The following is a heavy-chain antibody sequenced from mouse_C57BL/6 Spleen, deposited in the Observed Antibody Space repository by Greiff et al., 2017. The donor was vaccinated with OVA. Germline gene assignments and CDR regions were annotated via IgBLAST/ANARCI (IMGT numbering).Heavy chain of an antibody. CDR2: IYPSDSET. CDR1: GYTFTSYW. Sequence: QVQLQQPGAELVRPGSSVKLSCKASGYTFTSYWMDWVKQRPGQGLEWIGNIYPSDSETHYNQKFKDKATLTVDKSSSTAYMQLSSLTSEDSAVYYGASGRWLLRRSFDYWGQGTTLTVSS. J-gene: IGHJ2*01. V-gene: IGHV1-61*01. D-gene: IGHD2-3*01. CDR3: ASGRWLLRRSFDY.